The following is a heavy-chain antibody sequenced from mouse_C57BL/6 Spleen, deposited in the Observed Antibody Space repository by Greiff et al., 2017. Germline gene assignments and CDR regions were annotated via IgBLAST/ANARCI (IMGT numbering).Heavy chain of an antibody. CDR1: GYTFTDYN. CDR3: ASGWLLRDWYFDV. CDR2: INPNNGGT. V-gene: IGHV1-22*01. D-gene: IGHD2-3*01. J-gene: IGHJ1*03. Sequence: EVKLQESGPELVKPGASVKMSCKASGYTFTDYNMHWVKQSHGKSLEWIGYINPNNGGTSYNQKFKGKATLTVNKSSSTAYMELRSLTSEDSAVYYCASGWLLRDWYFDVWGTGTTVTVSS.